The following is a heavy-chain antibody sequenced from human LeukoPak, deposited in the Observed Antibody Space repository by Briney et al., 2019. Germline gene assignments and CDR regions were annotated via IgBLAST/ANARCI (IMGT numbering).Heavy chain of an antibody. J-gene: IGHJ4*02. CDR2: IAYDGSNI. D-gene: IGHD1-26*01. Sequence: GGSLRLSCAASGFTFISYGMHWVRQAPGQGLEWVAVIAYDGSNIYYADSVKGRFTISRDNSKNTLYLQMDALRGDDTAVYYCAKGPVSGSRSPLDYWGQGTLVTVSS. CDR3: AKGPVSGSRSPLDY. CDR1: GFTFISYG. V-gene: IGHV3-30*18.